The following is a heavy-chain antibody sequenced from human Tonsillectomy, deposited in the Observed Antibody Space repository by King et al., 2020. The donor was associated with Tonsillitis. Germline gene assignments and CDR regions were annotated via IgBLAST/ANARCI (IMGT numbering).Heavy chain of an antibody. V-gene: IGHV4-61*01. CDR2: IYYSGST. J-gene: IGHJ3*02. D-gene: IGHD3-16*01. Sequence: VQLQESGPGLVKPSETLSLTCTVSGGSVSSGSYYWSWIRQPPGKGLEWIGYIYYSGSTNYNPSLKSRVTISVDTSKNQFSLKLSSVTAADTAVYYCATAIDYDAGAFDIWGQGTMVTVSS. CDR3: ATAIDYDAGAFDI. CDR1: GGSVSSGSYY.